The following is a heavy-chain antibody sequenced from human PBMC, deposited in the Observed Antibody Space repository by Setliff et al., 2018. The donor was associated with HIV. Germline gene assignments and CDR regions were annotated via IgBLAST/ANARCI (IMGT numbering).Heavy chain of an antibody. CDR1: AGSIRSSTYY. Sequence: KPSETLSLTCTVSAGSIRSSTYYWAWIRQPPGKGLEWIGTIYYSRSTYYNPSLKRRATISVDMSQNQFSLRLSSVTAADTAVYYCIISYSSGWLAPIGFDSWGQGTLVTVSS. CDR3: IISYSSGWLAPIGFDS. J-gene: IGHJ4*02. CDR2: IYYSRST. D-gene: IGHD6-19*01. V-gene: IGHV4-39*01.